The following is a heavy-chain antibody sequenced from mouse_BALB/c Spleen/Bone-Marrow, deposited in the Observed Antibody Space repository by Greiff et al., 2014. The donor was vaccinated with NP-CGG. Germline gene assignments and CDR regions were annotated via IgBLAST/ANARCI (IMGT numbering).Heavy chain of an antibody. CDR3: ARRVRDGYY. V-gene: IGHV1-4*02. D-gene: IGHD2-3*01. CDR1: GYTFTSYT. CDR2: INPSSGYT. J-gene: IGHJ2*01. Sequence: VQLQQSAAELARPGASVKMSCKASGYTFTSYTVHWVKQRPGQGLEWIGYINPSSGYTEYNQKFKDKTTLTADKSSSTAYMQLSSLTSEDSAVYYCARRVRDGYYWGQGTTLTVSS.